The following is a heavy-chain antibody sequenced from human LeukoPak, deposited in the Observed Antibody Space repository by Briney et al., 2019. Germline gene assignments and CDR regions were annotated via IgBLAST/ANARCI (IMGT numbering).Heavy chain of an antibody. CDR3: ARWDYYDTSAYSGDFDY. V-gene: IGHV1-2*02. Sequence: ASVKVSYKTSGYTFTGYYMHWVRQAPGQGLEWMGWVNPNSGGTKYAQKFQGRVTMTRDTSISTVYMELSSLRSDDTAVYYCARWDYYDTSAYSGDFDYWGQGTLVTVSS. CDR2: VNPNSGGT. J-gene: IGHJ4*02. D-gene: IGHD3-22*01. CDR1: GYTFTGYY.